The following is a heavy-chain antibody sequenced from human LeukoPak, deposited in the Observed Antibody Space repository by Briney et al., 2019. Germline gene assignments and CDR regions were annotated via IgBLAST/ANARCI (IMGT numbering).Heavy chain of an antibody. CDR3: ARWGIAVAGLDAFDI. CDR1: GGSISSSSYC. Sequence: SETLSLTCTVSGGSISSSSYCWGWIRQPPGKGLEWIGSIYYSGSTYYNPSLKSRGTISVDTSKNQFSLKLSSVTAADTAVYYCARWGIAVAGLDAFDIWGQGTMVTVSS. V-gene: IGHV4-39*07. D-gene: IGHD6-19*01. CDR2: IYYSGST. J-gene: IGHJ3*02.